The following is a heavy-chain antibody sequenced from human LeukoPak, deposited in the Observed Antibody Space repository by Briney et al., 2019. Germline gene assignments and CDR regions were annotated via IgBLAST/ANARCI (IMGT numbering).Heavy chain of an antibody. J-gene: IGHJ6*02. D-gene: IGHD2/OR15-2a*01. CDR1: GFTFSKHS. CDR2: ISTGSSYI. V-gene: IGHV3-21*01. CDR3: ARRGIWDYSMDV. Sequence: GGSLRLSCAASGFTFSKHSMNWVRLAPGKGLEWVSSISTGSSYIYYADSVKGRFTITRDNAKNSLYLQMNSLRAEDTAMYYCARRGIWDYSMDVWGQGTTVTVS.